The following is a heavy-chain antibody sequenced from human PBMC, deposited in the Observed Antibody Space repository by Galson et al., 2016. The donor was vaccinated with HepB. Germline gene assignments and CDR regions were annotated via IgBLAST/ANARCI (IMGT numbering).Heavy chain of an antibody. CDR2: IIPVFGPA. J-gene: IGHJ5*02. CDR1: GGTFSHYA. CDR3: ARDRSDIVELPAARPSYTPSSWFDP. Sequence: SVKVSCKASGGTFSHYAFSWVRQAPGQGLEWMGGIIPVFGPAKYAQQLHGRVTITADESTSTVYMGMSSLRSEDTAVYYCARDRSDIVELPAARPSYTPSSWFDPWGQGTLVIVSS. V-gene: IGHV1-69*13. D-gene: IGHD2-2*01.